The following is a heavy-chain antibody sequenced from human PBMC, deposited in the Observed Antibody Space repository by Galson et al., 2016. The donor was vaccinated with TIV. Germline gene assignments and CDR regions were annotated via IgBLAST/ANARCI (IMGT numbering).Heavy chain of an antibody. Sequence: SLRLSCAGSGFIFSNAWMTWVRPEPGKGLEWVGRIRSHFDGGTINSPPPVKGRFIILRDDSAQTLYLQMTSLKTEDTGISYCSRGAYGCFLGSDASDIWGQGTLVTVSS. CDR3: SRGAYGCFLGSDASDI. CDR2: IRSHFDGGTI. J-gene: IGHJ3*02. D-gene: IGHD4-17*01. V-gene: IGHV3-15*01. CDR1: GFIFSNAW.